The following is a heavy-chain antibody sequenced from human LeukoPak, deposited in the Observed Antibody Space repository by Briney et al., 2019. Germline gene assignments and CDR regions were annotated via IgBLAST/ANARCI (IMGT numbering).Heavy chain of an antibody. CDR3: ARHTGAIAGAGFDY. J-gene: IGHJ4*02. D-gene: IGHD6-13*01. Sequence: GGSLRLSCAASGFTFSSYAMHWVRQAPGKGLEWVAVISYDGSNKYYADSVKGRFTISRDNSKNTLYLQMNSLRAEDTAVYYCARHTGAIAGAGFDYWGQGTLVTVS. CDR2: ISYDGSNK. V-gene: IGHV3-30-3*01. CDR1: GFTFSSYA.